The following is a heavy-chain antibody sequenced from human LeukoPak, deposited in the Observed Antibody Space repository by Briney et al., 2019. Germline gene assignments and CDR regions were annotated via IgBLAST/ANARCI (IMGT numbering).Heavy chain of an antibody. Sequence: SETLSLTCTVVSIRSYFWSWIRQSPGKGLEWIGYVSFSGNTKYNPSLKSRVTISLDTSKKHFSLNLTSVTAADTAVYYCARHVNLKNQVVKDYFDFWGQATRVTVSP. CDR2: VSFSGNT. CDR1: VSIRSYF. D-gene: IGHD3-16*02. V-gene: IGHV4-59*08. CDR3: ARHVNLKNQVVKDYFDF. J-gene: IGHJ4*02.